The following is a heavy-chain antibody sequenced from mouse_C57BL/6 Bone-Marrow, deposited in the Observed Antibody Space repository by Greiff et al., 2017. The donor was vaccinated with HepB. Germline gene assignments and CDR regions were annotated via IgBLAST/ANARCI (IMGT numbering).Heavy chain of an antibody. J-gene: IGHJ2*01. CDR3: ARLRLTTVVGFDY. D-gene: IGHD1-1*01. Sequence: QVQLQQSGAELVRPGTSVKMSCKASGYTFTNYWIGWAKQRPGHGLEWIGDIYPGGGYTNYNEKFKGKATLTADKSSSTAYMQFSSRTSEDSAIYYCARLRLTTVVGFDYWGQGTTLTVSS. CDR1: GYTFTNYW. V-gene: IGHV1-63*01. CDR2: IYPGGGYT.